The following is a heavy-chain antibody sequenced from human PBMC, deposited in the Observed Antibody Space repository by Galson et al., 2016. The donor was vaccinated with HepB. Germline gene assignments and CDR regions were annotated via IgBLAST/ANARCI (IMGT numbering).Heavy chain of an antibody. Sequence: CTVSGGSINSGGYYWNWIRQHPGKGLEWIGYIYYSGSTHYNPSLKSRLTMSVDTSKNQFSLKLSSVTAAETAVYYCARGPIFGVVISPFDSWGQGTLVTVSS. D-gene: IGHD3-3*01. V-gene: IGHV4-31*03. J-gene: IGHJ4*02. CDR3: ARGPIFGVVISPFDS. CDR2: IYYSGST. CDR1: GGSINSGGYY.